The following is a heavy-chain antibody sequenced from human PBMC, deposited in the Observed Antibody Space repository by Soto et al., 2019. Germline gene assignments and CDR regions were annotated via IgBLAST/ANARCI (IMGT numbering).Heavy chain of an antibody. Sequence: GGSLRLSCAASGFTFSSYAMSWVRQAPGKGLEWVSAISGSGGSTYYADSVKGRFTISRDNSKNTLYLQMNSLRAEDTAVYYCAEDQMGELLVPNWFDPWGQGTLVTVSS. CDR3: AEDQMGELLVPNWFDP. D-gene: IGHD1-26*01. CDR1: GFTFSSYA. J-gene: IGHJ5*02. V-gene: IGHV3-23*01. CDR2: ISGSGGST.